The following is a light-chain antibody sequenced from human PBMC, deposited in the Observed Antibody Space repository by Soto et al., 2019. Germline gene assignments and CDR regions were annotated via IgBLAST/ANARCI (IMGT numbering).Light chain of an antibody. J-gene: IGKJ5*01. V-gene: IGKV1-39*01. CDR1: QSISSY. Sequence: DIQMTQSPASLSASVGDRVTITCRASQSISSYLNWYQQKPGKAPNLLIYAATSLQSGVPSRFSGNGSGTDFTLTISSLQPEDFATYYCQQSYSTLITFGQGTRLEIK. CDR2: AAT. CDR3: QQSYSTLIT.